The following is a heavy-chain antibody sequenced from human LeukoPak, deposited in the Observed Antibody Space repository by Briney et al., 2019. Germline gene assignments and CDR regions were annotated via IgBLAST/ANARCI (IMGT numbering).Heavy chain of an antibody. D-gene: IGHD6-13*01. J-gene: IGHJ6*03. Sequence: ASVKVSCKASGYTFTIYYIHWVRQAPGQGLEWMGLINPSGGSTNYAQKFQGRVTMTRDTSTSTVYMELSSLRSEDTAVYYCARVNRVGYSRPSGMDVWGKGTTVTVSS. CDR3: ARVNRVGYSRPSGMDV. CDR2: INPSGGST. V-gene: IGHV1-46*01. CDR1: GYTFTIYY.